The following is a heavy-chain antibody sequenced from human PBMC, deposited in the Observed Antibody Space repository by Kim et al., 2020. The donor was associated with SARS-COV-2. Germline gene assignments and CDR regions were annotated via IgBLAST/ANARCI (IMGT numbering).Heavy chain of an antibody. CDR1: GYTFTSYA. Sequence: ASVKVSCKASGYTFTSYAMHWVRQAPGQRLEWMGWINAGNGNTKYSQKFQGRVTITRDTSASTAYMELSSLRSEDTAVYYCARVRALRYFDYADAFDIWGQGTMVTVSS. J-gene: IGHJ3*02. D-gene: IGHD3-9*01. CDR3: ARVRALRYFDYADAFDI. V-gene: IGHV1-3*01. CDR2: INAGNGNT.